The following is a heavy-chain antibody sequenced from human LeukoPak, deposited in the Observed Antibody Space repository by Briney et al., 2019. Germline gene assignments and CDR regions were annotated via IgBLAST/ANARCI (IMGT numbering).Heavy chain of an antibody. CDR1: GFTFSSYS. CDR3: AKGQIAWYSSSWYPFYFDY. V-gene: IGHV3-21*04. D-gene: IGHD6-13*01. CDR2: ISSSSSYI. J-gene: IGHJ4*02. Sequence: PGGSLRLSCAASGFTFSSYSMNWVRQAPGKGLEWVSSISSSSSYIYYADSVKGRFTISRDNAKNSLYLQMNSLRAEDTAVYYCAKGQIAWYSSSWYPFYFDYWGQGPLVTVSS.